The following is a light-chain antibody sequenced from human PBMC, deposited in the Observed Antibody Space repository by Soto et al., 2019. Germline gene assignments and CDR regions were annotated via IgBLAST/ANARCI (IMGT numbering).Light chain of an antibody. J-gene: IGLJ3*02. CDR1: SGINVGTYR. V-gene: IGLV5-45*03. Sequence: QPVLTQPSSLSASPGASASLSCTLRSGINVGTYRIYWYQQKPASPPQFLLNYKSDSDNQQGSGVPSRFSGSKDASANAGILLISGLQSEDEAAYYCMIWHSSAWVFGGGTKLTVL. CDR2: YKSDSDN. CDR3: MIWHSSAWV.